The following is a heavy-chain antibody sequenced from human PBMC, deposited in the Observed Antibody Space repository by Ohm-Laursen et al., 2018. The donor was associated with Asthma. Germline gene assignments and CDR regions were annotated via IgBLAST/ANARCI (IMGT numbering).Heavy chain of an antibody. J-gene: IGHJ4*02. CDR1: GGTFSSYA. Sequence: SVKVSCKASGGTFSSYAISWVRQAPGQGLEWMGGIIPIFGTANYAQKFQGRVAITADESTSTAYMELSSLRSEDTAVYYCASQMYYYDSSGYYKPNYFDYWGQGTLVTVSS. CDR2: IIPIFGTA. V-gene: IGHV1-69*13. D-gene: IGHD3-22*01. CDR3: ASQMYYYDSSGYYKPNYFDY.